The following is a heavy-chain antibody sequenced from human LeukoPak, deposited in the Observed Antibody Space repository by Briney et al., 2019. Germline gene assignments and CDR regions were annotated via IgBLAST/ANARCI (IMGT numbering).Heavy chain of an antibody. Sequence: GGSLRLSCAASGFTFSSYWMSWVRQAPGKGLEWVSSISSSGSYIYYADSVKDRFTISRDNAKNSLYLQVGSLRAEDTAVYFCSRVFYDSSARGNYFDSWGQGTLVTVSS. CDR1: GFTFSSYW. D-gene: IGHD3-22*01. CDR2: ISSSGSYI. J-gene: IGHJ4*02. V-gene: IGHV3-21*01. CDR3: SRVFYDSSARGNYFDS.